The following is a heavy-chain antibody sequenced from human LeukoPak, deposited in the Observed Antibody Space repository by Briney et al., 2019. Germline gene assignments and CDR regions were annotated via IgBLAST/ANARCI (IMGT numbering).Heavy chain of an antibody. Sequence: GGSLRLSCAASGFTFSSYGMHWVRQAPGKGLEWVAFIRYDGSNKYYADSVKGRFTISRDNSKNTLYLQMNSLRAEDTAVYYCAKDSDYGDYDDYFDYWGQGTLVTVSS. J-gene: IGHJ4*02. CDR3: AKDSDYGDYDDYFDY. V-gene: IGHV3-30*02. CDR2: IRYDGSNK. D-gene: IGHD4-17*01. CDR1: GFTFSSYG.